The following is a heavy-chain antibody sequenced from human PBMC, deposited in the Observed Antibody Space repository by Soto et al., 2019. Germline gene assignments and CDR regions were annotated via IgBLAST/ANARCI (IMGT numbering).Heavy chain of an antibody. V-gene: IGHV3-30-3*01. CDR1: GFTFRIYA. CDR3: ARGDREDSAVVIGARPGEYGVDV. D-gene: IGHD2-15*01. CDR2: ISYDGSNK. J-gene: IGHJ6*02. Sequence: QVQLVESGGGVVQPGRSLRLSCAASGFTFRIYAMHWVRQAPGKGLECVAVISYDGSNKFYRDSVKGRFPISRDNSKNTLYLQINSLRYEDAAVYYCARGDREDSAVVIGARPGEYGVDVWGQGTTVTVSS.